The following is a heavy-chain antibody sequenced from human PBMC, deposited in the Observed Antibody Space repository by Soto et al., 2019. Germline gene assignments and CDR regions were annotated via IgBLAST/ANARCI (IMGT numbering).Heavy chain of an antibody. CDR1: GGSISSGGYY. D-gene: IGHD6-13*01. CDR3: ARDYSSSWYGYYYYGMDV. V-gene: IGHV4-31*02. CDR2: IYYSGST. Sequence: SETLSLTXTVSGGSISSGGYYWSWIRQHPGKGLEWIGYIYYSGSTYYNPPLKSRVTISVDTSKNQFSLKLSSVTAADTAVYYCARDYSSSWYGYYYYGMDVWGQGTTVTVS. J-gene: IGHJ6*02.